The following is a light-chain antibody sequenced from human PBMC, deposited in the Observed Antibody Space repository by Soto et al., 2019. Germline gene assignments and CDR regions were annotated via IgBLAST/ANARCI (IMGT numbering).Light chain of an antibody. Sequence: ESVMAQSPGTLSLSPGEGATLSCKSSQSVISNYLAWYQKKTGQAPRLLIYGASNRATGIPDRFSGSGSGTDFTLTISGLEPEDFAVYDCQKYDTSPYSFGQGTKLEIK. CDR1: QSVISNY. J-gene: IGKJ2*03. V-gene: IGKV3-20*01. CDR3: QKYDTSPYS. CDR2: GAS.